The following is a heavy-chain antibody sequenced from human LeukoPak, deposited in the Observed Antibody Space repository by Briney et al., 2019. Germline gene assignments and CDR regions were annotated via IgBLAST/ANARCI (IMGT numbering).Heavy chain of an antibody. CDR3: ARYDSPKQNDY. J-gene: IGHJ4*02. CDR1: GFTFSSYR. CDR2: ISSSSSYI. V-gene: IGHV3-21*01. D-gene: IGHD1-1*01. Sequence: GGSLRLSCAASGFTFSSYRMNWVRQAPGKGLEWVSSISSSSSYIFYADSVKGRFTISRDNAKNSLYLQMNSLRAEDTAVYYCARYDSPKQNDYWGQGTLVTVSS.